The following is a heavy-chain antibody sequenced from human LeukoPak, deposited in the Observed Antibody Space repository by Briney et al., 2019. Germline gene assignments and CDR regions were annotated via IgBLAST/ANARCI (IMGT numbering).Heavy chain of an antibody. J-gene: IGHJ4*02. CDR3: ARGSQDSGSYYLGC. D-gene: IGHD3-10*01. CDR1: GFTVSSNY. V-gene: IGHV3-53*01. CDR2: IYSGGST. Sequence: GGSLRLSCAASGFTVSSNYMSWVRQAPGKGLEGVSVIYSGGSTYYADSVKGRFTTSRDSSKNTLYLQMNNLRAEDTAVYYCARGSQDSGSYYLGCWGQGTLVTVSS.